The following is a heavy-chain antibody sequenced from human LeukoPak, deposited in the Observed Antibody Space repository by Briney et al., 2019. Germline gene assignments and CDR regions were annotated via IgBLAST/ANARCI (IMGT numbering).Heavy chain of an antibody. CDR3: ARAGRGFSYGSFDS. V-gene: IGHV3-23*01. J-gene: IGHJ4*02. CDR2: ISGSGGST. D-gene: IGHD5-18*01. Sequence: PGGSLRLSCAASGFTFSSYAMSWVRQAPGKGLEWVSAISGSGGSTYYADSVKGRFTISRDNSKNTLYLQMNSLRAEDTAVYYCARAGRGFSYGSFDSWGQGTLVTVSS. CDR1: GFTFSSYA.